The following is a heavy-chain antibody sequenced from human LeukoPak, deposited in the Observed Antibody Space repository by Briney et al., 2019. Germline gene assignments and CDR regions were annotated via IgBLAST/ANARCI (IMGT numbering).Heavy chain of an antibody. J-gene: IGHJ4*02. CDR2: IHYTGTT. V-gene: IGHV4-59*08. Sequence: SETLSLTCTVSGASISSSYWSWIRQPPGKGLEWIGYIHYTGTTNYNPSLKSRVTTSLDTSKNQFSLKLSSVTPADTAVYYCASFRVFAGFDYWGLGALVTVSS. CDR1: GASISSSY. CDR3: ASFRVFAGFDY.